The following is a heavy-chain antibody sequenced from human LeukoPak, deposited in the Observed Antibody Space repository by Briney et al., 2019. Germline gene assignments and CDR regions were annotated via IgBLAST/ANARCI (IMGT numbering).Heavy chain of an antibody. CDR3: AKDQLKFLSTTFDY. V-gene: IGHV3-30*02. D-gene: IGHD4-11*01. Sequence: GGSLRLSCAASGFTFSSYGMHWVRQAPGKGLEWVAFIRYDGSNKYYADSVKGRFTISRDNSKNTLYLQMNSLRAEDTAVYYCAKDQLKFLSTTFDYWGQGTLVTVSS. J-gene: IGHJ4*02. CDR1: GFTFSSYG. CDR2: IRYDGSNK.